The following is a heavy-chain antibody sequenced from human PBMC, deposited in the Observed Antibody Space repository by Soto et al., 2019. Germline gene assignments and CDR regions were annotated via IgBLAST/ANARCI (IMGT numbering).Heavy chain of an antibody. V-gene: IGHV4-30-4*02. CDR2: IHYSGST. J-gene: IGHJ4*02. CDR1: GDAISSGDYY. Sequence: SDTLSLTCTVSGDAISSGDYYWSWIRQSPGKGLEWIGYIHYSGSTYYNPSLKSRVTISVDTSKNQFSLKLSSVTAADTAVYYCARGGNSCFNYCGQGTLVTVSS. D-gene: IGHD2-2*01. CDR3: ARGGNSCFNY.